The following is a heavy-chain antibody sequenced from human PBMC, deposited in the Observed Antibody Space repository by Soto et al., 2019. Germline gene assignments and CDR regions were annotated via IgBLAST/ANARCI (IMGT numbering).Heavy chain of an antibody. J-gene: IGHJ2*01. V-gene: IGHV3-23*01. D-gene: IGHD3-10*01. CDR2: ISGGGDAT. Sequence: EVQLLESGGGLVQPGGSLRLSCAASGFTFISYAMNWVRQAPGKGLQWVSAISGGGDATFYADSEKGRFNISRHNSRNTMTLQMNSLGADDTAVYYCARKVPGSTTRPDYWYFDLWGRGTLVTVSS. CDR1: GFTFISYA. CDR3: ARKVPGSTTRPDYWYFDL.